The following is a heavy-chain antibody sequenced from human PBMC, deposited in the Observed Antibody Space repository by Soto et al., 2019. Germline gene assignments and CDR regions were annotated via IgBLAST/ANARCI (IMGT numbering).Heavy chain of an antibody. J-gene: IGHJ4*02. V-gene: IGHV3-13*01. CDR3: ARALCSSGYLEFEY. CDR1: GFTFSSYD. Sequence: SLRLSCAASGFTFSSYDMHWVRQATGKGLEWVSAIGTAGDTYYPGSVKGRFTISRENAKNSLYLQMNSLRAGDTAVYYCARALCSSGYLEFEYWGQGTLVTVSS. CDR2: IGTAGDT. D-gene: IGHD3-22*01.